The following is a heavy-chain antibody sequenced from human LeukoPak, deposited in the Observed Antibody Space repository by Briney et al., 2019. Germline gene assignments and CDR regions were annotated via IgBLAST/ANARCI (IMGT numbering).Heavy chain of an antibody. CDR1: GGSISSYY. J-gene: IGHJ4*02. Sequence: SETLSLTCTVSGGSISSYYWSWIRQPPGKGLEWIGYIYYSGSTNYNPSLKSRVTMSVDTPKNQFSLNLTSVTAADTAVYYCARDEKTGRPFDSWGQGTLVTVSS. V-gene: IGHV4-59*12. CDR3: ARDEKTGRPFDS. CDR2: IYYSGST.